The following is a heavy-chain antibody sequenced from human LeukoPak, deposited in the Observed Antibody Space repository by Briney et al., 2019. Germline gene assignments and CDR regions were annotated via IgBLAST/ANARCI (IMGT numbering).Heavy chain of an antibody. CDR3: AREELRFLEWLLFDY. CDR1: GGTFSSYA. D-gene: IGHD3-3*01. V-gene: IGHV1-69*01. J-gene: IGHJ4*02. CDR2: IIPIFGTA. Sequence: SVKVSCKASGGTFSSYAISWVRQAPGQGLEWMGGIIPIFGTANYAQKFQGRVTITADESTSTAYMELSSLRSEDTAVYYCAREELRFLEWLLFDYWGQGTLVTVSS.